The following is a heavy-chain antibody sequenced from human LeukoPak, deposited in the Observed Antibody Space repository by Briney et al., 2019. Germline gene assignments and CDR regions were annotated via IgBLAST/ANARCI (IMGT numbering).Heavy chain of an antibody. CDR2: IKKDGSEK. Sequence: GGSLRLSCAASGFTVSSNYMSWVRQAPGKGLEWVANIKKDGSEKNYVDSVKGRFTISRDNAKNSLYLQMNSLRAEDTAVYYCARGGSYWGQGTLVTVSS. J-gene: IGHJ4*02. CDR3: ARGGSY. V-gene: IGHV3-7*01. CDR1: GFTVSSNY.